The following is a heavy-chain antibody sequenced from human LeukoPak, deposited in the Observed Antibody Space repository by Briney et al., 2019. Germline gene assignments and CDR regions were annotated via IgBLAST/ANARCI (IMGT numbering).Heavy chain of an antibody. D-gene: IGHD3-22*01. J-gene: IGHJ4*02. CDR2: IYRGGSI. CDR1: GFTVSTNY. V-gene: IGHV3-53*01. CDR3: AKNSDSSGTYFDH. Sequence: GGSLRLSCAASGFTVSTNYMSWVRQAPGKGLEGVSMIYRGGSIYYADSVKGRFNTSGASFTTSLYLQMNSLRAEETALYYCAKNSDSSGTYFDHWGEGTLGTVSS.